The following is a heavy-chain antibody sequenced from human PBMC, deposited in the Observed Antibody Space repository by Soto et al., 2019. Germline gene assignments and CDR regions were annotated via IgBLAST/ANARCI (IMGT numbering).Heavy chain of an antibody. D-gene: IGHD2-2*01. V-gene: IGHV1-69*12. J-gene: IGHJ6*02. CDR1: GGTFSSCA. CDR2: IIPIFGTA. Sequence: QVQLVQSGAEVKKPGSSVKVSCKASGGTFSSCAISWVRQAPGQGLEWMGGIIPIFGTANYAQKFQGRVTITADESTSTAYMEMSSLRSEDTAVDYCARHVPAAGYYYGMDVWGQGTTVTVSS. CDR3: ARHVPAAGYYYGMDV.